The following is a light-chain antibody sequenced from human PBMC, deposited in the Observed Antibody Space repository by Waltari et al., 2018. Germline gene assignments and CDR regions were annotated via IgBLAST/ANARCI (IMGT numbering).Light chain of an antibody. Sequence: ILMPHSAPPLVFLPGRPATTSCTSQHILLRSNENNYLDWYLHKPGQSPQLLIYLASTRASGVPDRFSGSGSGTDFTLNISRLEADDVAVYYCKQDHLAPLTFGQGTKLEIK. V-gene: IGKV2-28*01. CDR2: LAS. J-gene: IGKJ2*01. CDR1: HILLRSNENNY. CDR3: KQDHLAPLT.